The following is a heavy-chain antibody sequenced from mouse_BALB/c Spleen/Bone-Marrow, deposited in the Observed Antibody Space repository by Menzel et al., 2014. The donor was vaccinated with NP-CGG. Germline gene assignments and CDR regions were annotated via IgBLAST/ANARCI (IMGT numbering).Heavy chain of an antibody. CDR1: GFSLTSYG. J-gene: IGHJ2*01. CDR3: ARSHYPYYFDY. CDR2: IWADGST. Sequence: VQLQQSGPGLVVPSQSLSITCTVSGFSLTSYGVHWVRQPPGKGLEWLGVIWADGSTNYNSALMSRLSISKDNSKSQVFLKMNSLQTDDTAMYYCARSHYPYYFDYWGQGTTLTVSS. V-gene: IGHV2-9*02. D-gene: IGHD1-2*01.